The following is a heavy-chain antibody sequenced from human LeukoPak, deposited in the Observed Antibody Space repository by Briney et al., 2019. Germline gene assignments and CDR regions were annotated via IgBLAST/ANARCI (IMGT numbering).Heavy chain of an antibody. Sequence: GGSLRLSCEGSGFIFRDFYMTWVRQAPGTGLEWVATINQDGSAEYYVDSVKGRFTMSRDNAKNPVYLQMDSLRAEETAVYYCARSVGAGNNYFYYGMDVWGQGTTVTVSS. D-gene: IGHD1-26*01. CDR1: GFIFRDFY. CDR3: ARSVGAGNNYFYYGMDV. V-gene: IGHV3-7*01. J-gene: IGHJ6*02. CDR2: INQDGSAE.